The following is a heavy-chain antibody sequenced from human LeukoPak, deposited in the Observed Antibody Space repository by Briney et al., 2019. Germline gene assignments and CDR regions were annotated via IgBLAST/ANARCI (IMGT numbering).Heavy chain of an antibody. J-gene: IGHJ4*02. CDR1: KFTFYDYV. D-gene: IGHD1-26*01. V-gene: IGHV3-23*01. CDR3: APWIVGGFWADY. CDR2: ISTRSTYT. Sequence: PGGSLRLSCATSKFTFYDYVMTWVRQAPGKGLEWVSAISTRSTYTYYADSVRGRFTTSRDDSKNTLYLQMNRLRVDDTARYYCAPWIVGGFWADYWGQGALVTVSS.